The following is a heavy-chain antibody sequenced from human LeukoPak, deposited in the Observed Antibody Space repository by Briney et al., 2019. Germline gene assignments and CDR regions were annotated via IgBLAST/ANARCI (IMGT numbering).Heavy chain of an antibody. J-gene: IGHJ4*02. V-gene: IGHV3-23*01. Sequence: GGSLILSCAASGFTFSNYAMSWVRQAPGKGLEWVAGISDSGGSTKYADSVKGRFTISRDNPKNTLFLQMNSLRAEDTAVYFCAKRGVVIRVVLVGFHKEAYYFESWGQGALVTVSS. CDR3: AKRGVVIRVVLVGFHKEAYYFES. D-gene: IGHD3/OR15-3a*01. CDR2: ISDSGGST. CDR1: GFTFSNYA.